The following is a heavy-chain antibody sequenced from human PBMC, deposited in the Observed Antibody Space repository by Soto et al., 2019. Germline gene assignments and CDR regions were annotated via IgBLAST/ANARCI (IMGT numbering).Heavy chain of an antibody. J-gene: IGHJ3*02. CDR3: ARGPEYYGSGSDHDAFAI. V-gene: IGHV4-34*01. CDR1: GGSCSDYY. D-gene: IGHD3-10*01. CDR2: INRSGST. Sequence: LETLSLTWAVYGGSCSDYYWRWIRQPPGKGLEWIGEINRSGSTNYNPSPKSRGTISVDPSKNQFSLKLSSVTAAATAVYYCARGPEYYGSGSDHDAFAIWGKGTMVTASS.